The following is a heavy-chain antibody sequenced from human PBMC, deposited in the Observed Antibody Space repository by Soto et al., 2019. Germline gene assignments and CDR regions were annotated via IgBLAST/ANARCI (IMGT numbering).Heavy chain of an antibody. J-gene: IGHJ4*02. Sequence: EVQLVESGGGLVQPGGSLRLSGAASGFTFISYWMSWVRQAPGKGLEWVANIKQDGSEKYYVDSVKGRFTISRDNAKNSLYLQMNSLRAEDTAVYYCARGGRSGDYWGQGTLVTVSS. CDR3: ARGGRSGDY. D-gene: IGHD2-15*01. CDR2: IKQDGSEK. V-gene: IGHV3-7*01. CDR1: GFTFISYW.